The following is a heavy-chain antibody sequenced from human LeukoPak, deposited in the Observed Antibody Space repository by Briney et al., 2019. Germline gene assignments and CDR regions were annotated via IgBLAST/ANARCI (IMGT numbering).Heavy chain of an antibody. CDR2: IYYSGST. V-gene: IGHV4-59*01. CDR1: GGSISSYY. D-gene: IGHD2-2*01. Sequence: SETLSLTCTVSGGSISSYYWSWIRQPLGKGLEWIGYIYYSGSTNYNPSLKSRVTISVDTSKNQFSLKLSSVTAADTAVYYCARESSTSIDYWGQGTLVTVSS. J-gene: IGHJ4*02. CDR3: ARESSTSIDY.